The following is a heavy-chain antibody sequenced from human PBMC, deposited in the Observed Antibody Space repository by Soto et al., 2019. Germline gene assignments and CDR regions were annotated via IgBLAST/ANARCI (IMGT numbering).Heavy chain of an antibody. Sequence: ASVKVSCKASGYTFTSYGISWVRQAPGQGLEWMGWISAYNGNTNYAQKFQGRVTITTDTSTSTAYMELSSLRSDDTAVYYCARGRIVHVDTAMVSAFDYWGQGTLVTVSS. V-gene: IGHV1-18*01. J-gene: IGHJ4*02. D-gene: IGHD5-18*01. CDR3: ARGRIVHVDTAMVSAFDY. CDR2: ISAYNGNT. CDR1: GYTFTSYG.